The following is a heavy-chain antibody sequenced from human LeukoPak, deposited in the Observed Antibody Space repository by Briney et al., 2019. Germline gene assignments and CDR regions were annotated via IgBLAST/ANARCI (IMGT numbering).Heavy chain of an antibody. CDR2: MSDSGGAT. Sequence: GGSVSLFCAASGLIFSPYATSWARQAPGKGREWVPYMSDSGGATYHADSVKGRFTISRDNSKTTLYLQMNSLRAEDTAVYYCAKHSYRVDSFTDYWGQGTLVTVSS. J-gene: IGHJ4*02. CDR3: AKHSYRVDSFTDY. CDR1: GLIFSPYA. V-gene: IGHV3-23*01. D-gene: IGHD5-12*01.